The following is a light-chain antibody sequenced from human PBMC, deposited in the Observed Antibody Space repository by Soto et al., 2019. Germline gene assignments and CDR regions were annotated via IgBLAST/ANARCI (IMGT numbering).Light chain of an antibody. CDR1: SSNIGSNI. Sequence: QSVLTQPPSASGTPGQRVSITRSGSSSNIGSNIVNWYQQLPGRAPKLLIYRTNQRPSGVPDRFSASKSGTSASLAISGLQSEDEADYYCEAWDDSLIGVLFGGGTQLTVL. V-gene: IGLV1-44*01. CDR2: RTN. J-gene: IGLJ2*01. CDR3: EAWDDSLIGVL.